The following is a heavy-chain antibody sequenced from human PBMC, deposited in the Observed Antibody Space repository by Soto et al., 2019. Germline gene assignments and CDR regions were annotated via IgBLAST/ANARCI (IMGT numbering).Heavy chain of an antibody. CDR2: ISGSGGST. D-gene: IGHD3-10*01. CDR1: GFTFSSYA. J-gene: IGHJ6*02. V-gene: IGHV3-23*01. Sequence: EVQLLESGGGLVQPGGSLRLSCAASGFTFSSYAMSWVRQAPGKGLEWVSAISGSGGSTYYADSVKGRFTISRDNSKYTMYLQMNCLRAEDTAVYYCAKIGSGSYYKGARGMDVWGQGTTVTVSS. CDR3: AKIGSGSYYKGARGMDV.